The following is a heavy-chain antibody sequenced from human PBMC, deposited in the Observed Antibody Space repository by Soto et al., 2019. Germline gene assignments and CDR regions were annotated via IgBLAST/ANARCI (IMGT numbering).Heavy chain of an antibody. D-gene: IGHD1-26*01. J-gene: IGHJ4*02. CDR2: MEHSSGRT. CDR3: ARGVTAGVDY. CDR1: GYSFTGLD. Sequence: QVQLVQSGAEARVPGASVKVSCKASGYSFTGLDINWVRQTTGQGLEWMGWMEHSSGRTGYAQKFQGRVTMTRDTSINTAYMELSSLTSDDTAFYYCARGVTAGVDYWGQGTLVTVSS. V-gene: IGHV1-8*01.